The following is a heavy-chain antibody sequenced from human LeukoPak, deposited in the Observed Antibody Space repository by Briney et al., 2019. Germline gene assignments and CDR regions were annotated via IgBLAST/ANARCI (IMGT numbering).Heavy chain of an antibody. J-gene: IGHJ4*02. CDR1: GGSISSYY. Sequence: SETLSLTCTVSGGSISSYYWSWIRQPPGKGLEWIGYIYYSGSTNYNPSLKSRVTISVDTSKNQFSLKLSSVTAADTAVYYCARDLLDNWNDGGYWGQGTLVTVSS. V-gene: IGHV4-59*12. CDR3: ARDLLDNWNDGGY. CDR2: IYYSGST. D-gene: IGHD1-20*01.